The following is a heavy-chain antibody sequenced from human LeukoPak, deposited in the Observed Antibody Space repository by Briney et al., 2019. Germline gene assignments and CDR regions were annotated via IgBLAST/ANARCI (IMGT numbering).Heavy chain of an antibody. CDR1: GGSLSSYY. CDR2: IYTSGST. V-gene: IGHV4-4*07. J-gene: IGHJ6*03. Sequence: KPSETLSLTCTVSGGSLSSYYWSWIRQPAGKGLEWIGRIYTSGSTNYNSSLKSRVTMSVDTSKNQFSLKVSSVTAADTAVYYCARDRGYSSSWYYYYYMDVWGKGTTVTVSS. CDR3: ARDRGYSSSWYYYYYMDV. D-gene: IGHD6-13*01.